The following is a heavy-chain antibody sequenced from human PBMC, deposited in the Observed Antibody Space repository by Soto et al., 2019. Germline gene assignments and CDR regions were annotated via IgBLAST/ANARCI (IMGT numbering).Heavy chain of an antibody. CDR2: ISYDGSNK. V-gene: IGHV3-30*18. J-gene: IGHJ6*02. D-gene: IGHD3-10*01. Sequence: ALCLTCAVSGGSLSSYSRTWVRQAPGKGLEWVAVISYDGSNKYYADSVKGRFTISRDNSKNTLYLQMNSLRAEDTAVYYYAKIRGVTQMAKNYYYGMDVWGQGTTVTVSS. CDR3: AKIRGVTQMAKNYYYGMDV. CDR1: GGSLSSYS.